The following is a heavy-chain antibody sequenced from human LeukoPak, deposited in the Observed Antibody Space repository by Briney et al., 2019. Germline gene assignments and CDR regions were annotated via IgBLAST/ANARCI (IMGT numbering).Heavy chain of an antibody. CDR1: GFTSSTYS. V-gene: IGHV3-21*01. D-gene: IGHD4-17*01. CDR2: ISSSSSYI. Sequence: GGSLRLSCAASGFTSSTYSLNWVRQAPGKGLEWVSSISSSSSYIYYADSMKGRFTISRDNAKNSLYLQMDSLRAEDTAVYYCARGGYGDYVMEYWGQGTLVTVSS. J-gene: IGHJ4*02. CDR3: ARGGYGDYVMEY.